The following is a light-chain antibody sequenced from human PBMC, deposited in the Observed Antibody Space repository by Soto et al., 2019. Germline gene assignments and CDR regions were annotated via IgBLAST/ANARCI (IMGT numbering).Light chain of an antibody. CDR1: QSLSGNY. CDR2: RAS. Sequence: EVVMTQAPVTLSVSPGESATLTCRASQSLSGNYLAWYQQKPGQAPRVLIYRASIRATGIPDRFSGSGSGTDLTLTISRLEPEDFAVYYCQQYGSSPLWTFGQGTKVDI. J-gene: IGKJ1*01. CDR3: QQYGSSPLWT. V-gene: IGKV3-20*01.